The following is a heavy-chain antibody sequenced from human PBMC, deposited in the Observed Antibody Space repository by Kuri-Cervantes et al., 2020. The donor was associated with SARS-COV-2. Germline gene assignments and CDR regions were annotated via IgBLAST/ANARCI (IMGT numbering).Heavy chain of an antibody. CDR1: GYTFTSYY. CDR3: ARHLGLFGEYRSSTSCPDY. D-gene: IGHD2-2*01. V-gene: IGHV1-69*02. Sequence: SVKVSCKASGYTFTSYYMHWVRQAPGQGLEWMGRIIPILGIANYAQKFQGRVTITADKSTSTAYMELSSLRSEDTAVYYCARHLGLFGEYRSSTSCPDYWGQGTLVTAPQ. J-gene: IGHJ4*02. CDR2: IIPILGIA.